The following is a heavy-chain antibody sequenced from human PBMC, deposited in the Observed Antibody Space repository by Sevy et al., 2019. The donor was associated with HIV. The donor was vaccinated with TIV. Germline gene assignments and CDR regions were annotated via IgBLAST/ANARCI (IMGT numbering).Heavy chain of an antibody. Sequence: GGSLRLSCAASGFTFSSYWMSWVRQAPGKGLEWVANIKQDGSERYYEDSVKGRFTISRDNTKNSLYLQMNSLRDEDRAVYYCASDSQNIVVVPSGTINYYYSYYMDVWGKGTTVTVSS. V-gene: IGHV3-7*01. CDR3: ASDSQNIVVVPSGTINYYYSYYMDV. CDR1: GFTFSSYW. CDR2: IKQDGSER. D-gene: IGHD2-2*01. J-gene: IGHJ6*03.